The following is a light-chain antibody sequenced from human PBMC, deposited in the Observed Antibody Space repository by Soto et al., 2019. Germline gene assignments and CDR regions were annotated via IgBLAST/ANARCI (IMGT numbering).Light chain of an antibody. CDR1: QSVSSSY. CDR2: GAS. Sequence: EIVLTQSPGTPFLSSGERATLSCRASQSVSSSYLAWYQQKPGQAPRLLIYGASSRATGIPDRFSGSGSGTDFTLTISRLEPVDFAVYYCQQYDSAQVTFGQGTGVDIK. J-gene: IGKJ1*01. V-gene: IGKV3-20*01. CDR3: QQYDSAQVT.